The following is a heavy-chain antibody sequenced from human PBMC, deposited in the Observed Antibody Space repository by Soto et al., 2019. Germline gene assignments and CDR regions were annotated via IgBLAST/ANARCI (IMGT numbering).Heavy chain of an antibody. Sequence: GESLKISCAASGFTFSSYAMSWVRQAPGKGLEWVSAISGSGGSTYYADSVKGRFTISRDNSKNTLYLQMNSLRAEDTAVYYCAKEGGNSVTMVRGVIDFDYWGQGTLVTVSS. J-gene: IGHJ4*02. CDR2: ISGSGGST. V-gene: IGHV3-23*01. D-gene: IGHD3-10*01. CDR1: GFTFSSYA. CDR3: AKEGGNSVTMVRGVIDFDY.